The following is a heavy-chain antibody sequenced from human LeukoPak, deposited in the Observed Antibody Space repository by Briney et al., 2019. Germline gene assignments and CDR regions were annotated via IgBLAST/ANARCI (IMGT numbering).Heavy chain of an antibody. D-gene: IGHD6-19*01. Sequence: GASVKVSCKASGGTFSSYAISWVRQAPAQGLEWMGGIIPIFGTANYAQKFQGGVTINADESTSTAYLELSSLRSEDTAVYYCARERFEYSSGWYWGPHYYYYGMDVWGQGTTVTVSS. CDR1: GGTFSSYA. V-gene: IGHV1-69*13. CDR2: IIPIFGTA. J-gene: IGHJ6*02. CDR3: ARERFEYSSGWYWGPHYYYYGMDV.